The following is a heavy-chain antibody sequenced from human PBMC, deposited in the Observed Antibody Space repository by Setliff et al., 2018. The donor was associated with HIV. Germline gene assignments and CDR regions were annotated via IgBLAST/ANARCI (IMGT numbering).Heavy chain of an antibody. V-gene: IGHV4-59*12. CDR1: GGSISNYY. Sequence: SETLSLTCTVSGGSISNYYWTWIRQPPGKGLEWIGYIYYRGSTNYNHSLKSRVTISVDTSKNQLSLELSSMTAADTAMYYCARDRVHNPSYNFWSGYFEYWGQGTLVTVSS. CDR2: IYYRGST. D-gene: IGHD3-3*01. CDR3: ARDRVHNPSYNFWSGYFEY. J-gene: IGHJ4*02.